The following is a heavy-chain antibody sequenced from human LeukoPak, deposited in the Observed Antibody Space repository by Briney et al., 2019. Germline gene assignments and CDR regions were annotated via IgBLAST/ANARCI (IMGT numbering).Heavy chain of an antibody. J-gene: IGHJ2*01. CDR2: ISNTGEK. CDR3: ARGFLWCGDFYWYFDR. V-gene: IGHV3-13*01. CDR1: GFSFGSYD. Sequence: GGSLRLSCEASGFSFGSYDMHWVRQVTGKGLEWVSGISNTGEKYYSRSVEGRFTISRENPKNSLYLQMNSLRAGDTAVYYCARGFLWCGDFYWYFDRWGRGTLVTVSS. D-gene: IGHD3-10*01.